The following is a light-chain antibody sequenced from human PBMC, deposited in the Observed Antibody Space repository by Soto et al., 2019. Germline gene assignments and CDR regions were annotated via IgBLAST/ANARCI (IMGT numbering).Light chain of an antibody. CDR1: SGSVSTSYY. V-gene: IGLV8-61*01. J-gene: IGLJ3*02. CDR2: SKN. Sequence: VVTQEPSFSVSPGRTVTLTCGLSSGSVSTSYYPSWYQQTPGQAPRTLIYSKNTRSSGVPDRFSGSILGNKAALTITGAQADDESDYYCVLYMGSGIWVFGGGTKVTVL. CDR3: VLYMGSGIWV.